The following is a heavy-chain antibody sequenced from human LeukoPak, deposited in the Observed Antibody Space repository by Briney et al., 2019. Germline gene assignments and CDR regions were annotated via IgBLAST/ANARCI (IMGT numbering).Heavy chain of an antibody. CDR3: ASNPYYGSGDY. V-gene: IGHV3-23*01. D-gene: IGHD3-10*01. Sequence: GGSLRLSCAASGFTFSSYAMSWVRQAPGKGLEWVSAISGSGGSTYYADSVKGRFTISRDNAKNSLYLQMNSLRAEDTAVYYCASNPYYGSGDYWGQGTLVTVSS. CDR2: ISGSGGST. CDR1: GFTFSSYA. J-gene: IGHJ4*02.